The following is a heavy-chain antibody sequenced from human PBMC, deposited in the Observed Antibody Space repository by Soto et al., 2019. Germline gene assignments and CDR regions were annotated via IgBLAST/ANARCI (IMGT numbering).Heavy chain of an antibody. CDR1: GFNFKNAW. V-gene: IGHV3-66*01. CDR2: IYSGGST. J-gene: IGHJ4*02. Sequence: GGSLRLSCAASGFNFKNAWMNWVRQAPWKGLEWVSVIYSGGSTYYADSVKGRFIISRDDSKNTLFLQMHSLRAEDTAVYYCATAKLLLPWLFDYWGQGTLVTVSS. D-gene: IGHD2-15*01. CDR3: ATAKLLLPWLFDY.